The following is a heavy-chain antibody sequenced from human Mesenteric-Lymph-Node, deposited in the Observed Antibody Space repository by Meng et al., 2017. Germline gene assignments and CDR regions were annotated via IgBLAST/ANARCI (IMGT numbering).Heavy chain of an antibody. V-gene: IGHV3-21*06. CDR2: IGDSTRYI. CDR1: GFTFSMHS. J-gene: IGHJ4*02. CDR3: ARDKVITLVRGVIIPSPFDF. Sequence: GGSLRLSCAASGFTFSMHSLSWVRQAPGKGLEWVSSIGDSTRYIYYADSVRGRFTISRDNAKNTLYLQMSSLRAEDTAVYYCARDKVITLVRGVIIPSPFDFWGQGTLVTVSS. D-gene: IGHD3-10*01.